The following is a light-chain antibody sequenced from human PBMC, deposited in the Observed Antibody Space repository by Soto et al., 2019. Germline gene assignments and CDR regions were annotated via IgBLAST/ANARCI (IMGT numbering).Light chain of an antibody. CDR3: WSFARSTTFYV. V-gene: IGLV2-23*02. CDR2: EVS. Sequence: QSALTQPASVSASPGQSITISCTGTSSDIGSSNLVSWYQHHPAKAPKLIIFEVSRRPSGVSGRFSGSKSDNTASLTISGLQADDEADYYCWSFARSTTFYVFGTGTKLTVL. CDR1: SSDIGSSNL. J-gene: IGLJ1*01.